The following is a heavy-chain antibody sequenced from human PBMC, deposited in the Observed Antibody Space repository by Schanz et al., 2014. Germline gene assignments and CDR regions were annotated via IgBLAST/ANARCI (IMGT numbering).Heavy chain of an antibody. CDR2: ISGSGGST. J-gene: IGHJ4*02. V-gene: IGHV3-23*01. CDR3: ARGLIAAAGGAFDY. Sequence: EVQLLESGGGLVQPGGSLRLSCAASGFTFSSYAMSWVRQAPGKGLEWVSAISGSGGSTYYADSVKGRFTISRDNSKNTLYLQMNSLRAGDAAVYYCARGLIAAAGGAFDYWGQGPLVAVSA. D-gene: IGHD6-13*01. CDR1: GFTFSSYA.